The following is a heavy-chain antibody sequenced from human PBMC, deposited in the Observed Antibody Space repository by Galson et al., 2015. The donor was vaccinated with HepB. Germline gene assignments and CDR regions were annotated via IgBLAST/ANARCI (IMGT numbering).Heavy chain of an antibody. CDR3: ARQQYRSTTSRTNYFLDV. Sequence: ETLSLTCTVSGGSISSYYWNWIRQPPGKGLEWIGHIYDSGSTNYNPSLKSRVTLSVDTPKNQFSLKLSSVTAADTAVYDCARQQYRSTTSRTNYFLDVWGKGTPVTVSS. D-gene: IGHD2-2*01. V-gene: IGHV4-59*08. CDR2: IYDSGST. J-gene: IGHJ6*03. CDR1: GGSISSYY.